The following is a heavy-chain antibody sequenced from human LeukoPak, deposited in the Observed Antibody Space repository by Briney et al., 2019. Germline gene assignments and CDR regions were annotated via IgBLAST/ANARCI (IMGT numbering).Heavy chain of an antibody. D-gene: IGHD2-15*01. Sequence: GSLRLSCAVSGFTLTNHGVSWVRQAPGKGLEWVSIITGTGGKYYGDSVKGRFVLSRDNFKNTVYMQMSSLRAEDTATYYCAKDYCRDGNCPFPFLDSWGQGTLVTISS. CDR3: AKDYCRDGNCPFPFLDS. CDR2: ITGTGGK. CDR1: GFTLTNHG. J-gene: IGHJ4*02. V-gene: IGHV3-23*01.